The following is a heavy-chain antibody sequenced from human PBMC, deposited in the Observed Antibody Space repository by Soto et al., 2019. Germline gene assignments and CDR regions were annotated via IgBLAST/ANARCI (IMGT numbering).Heavy chain of an antibody. Sequence: QVQLVQSGAEVKKPGSSVKVSCKASGGTFSSYAISWVRQAPGQWLEWMGGIIPIFGTANYAQKFQGRVTITADVSTSTAYMELSSLRSEDTAVYYCARGSRVVTAIHMDYWGQGTLVTVSS. V-gene: IGHV1-69*01. J-gene: IGHJ4*02. CDR2: IIPIFGTA. CDR1: GGTFSSYA. CDR3: ARGSRVVTAIHMDY. D-gene: IGHD2-21*02.